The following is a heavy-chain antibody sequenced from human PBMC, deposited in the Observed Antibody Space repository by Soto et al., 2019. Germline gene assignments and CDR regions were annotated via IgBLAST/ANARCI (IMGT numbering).Heavy chain of an antibody. Sequence: LRLSCAASGFPFSTYSMSWVRQAPGKGLEWISYISASTLTIFYADSVKGRFTISRDTAQNSLYLQMNSLRDEDTAVYYCARAPHRVAPVATGFASWGQGTLVTVSS. CDR3: ARAPHRVAPVATGFAS. J-gene: IGHJ1*01. V-gene: IGHV3-48*02. CDR1: GFPFSTYS. D-gene: IGHD2-15*01. CDR2: ISASTLTI.